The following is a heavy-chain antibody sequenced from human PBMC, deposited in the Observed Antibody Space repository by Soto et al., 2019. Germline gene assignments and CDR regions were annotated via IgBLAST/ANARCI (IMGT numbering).Heavy chain of an antibody. V-gene: IGHV4-30-4*01. D-gene: IGHD6-19*01. Sequence: PSETLSLTCTVSGGSISSGDYYWSWIRQPPGKGLEWIGYIYYSGSTYYNPSLKSRVTISADKSISTAYLQWSSLKASDTAMYYCARQDGWYRTYYYGMDVWGQGTTVTVSS. CDR1: GGSISSGDYY. J-gene: IGHJ6*02. CDR2: IYYSGST. CDR3: ARQDGWYRTYYYGMDV.